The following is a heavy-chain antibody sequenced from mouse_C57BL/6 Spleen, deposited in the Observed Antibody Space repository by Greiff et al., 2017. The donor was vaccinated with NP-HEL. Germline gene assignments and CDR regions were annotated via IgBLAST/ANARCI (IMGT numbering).Heavy chain of an antibody. CDR1: GYTFTDYN. Sequence: EVQLQQSGPELVKPGASVKMSCKASGYTFTDYNMNWVKQSHGKSLEWIGYINPNNGGTSYNQKFKGKATLTVNKSSRTAYMELRSLTSKDSAVYYCARSPGDYGSSYGGFAYWGQGTLVTVSA. CDR3: ARSPGDYGSSYGGFAY. CDR2: INPNNGGT. V-gene: IGHV1-22*01. J-gene: IGHJ3*01. D-gene: IGHD1-1*01.